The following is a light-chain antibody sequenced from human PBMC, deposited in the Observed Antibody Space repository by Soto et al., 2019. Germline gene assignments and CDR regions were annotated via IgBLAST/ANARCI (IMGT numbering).Light chain of an antibody. V-gene: IGKV3-20*01. CDR1: QTVIHNH. CDR2: GAS. Sequence: EIVLTLSPDTLSLSPGERATLSCRASQTVIHNHLAWHQQKPGQTPRLLVYGASSRATGIPDRFSGSGSGTDFTLTISRLEPEDFAVYYCQQHGTSPITFGQGTRLEI. J-gene: IGKJ5*01. CDR3: QQHGTSPIT.